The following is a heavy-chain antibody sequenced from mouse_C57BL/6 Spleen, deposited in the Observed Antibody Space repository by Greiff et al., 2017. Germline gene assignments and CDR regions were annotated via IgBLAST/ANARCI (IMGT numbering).Heavy chain of an antibody. V-gene: IGHV3-1*01. CDR3: ARGVVALWYFDV. D-gene: IGHD1-1*01. CDR2: ISYSGST. Sequence: EVHLVESGPGMVKPSQSLSLTCTVTGYSITSGYDWHWIRHFPGNKLEWMGYISYSGSTNYNPSLKSRISITHDTSKNHFFLKLNSVTTEDTATYYCARGVVALWYFDVWGTGTTVTVSS. J-gene: IGHJ1*03. CDR1: GYSITSGYD.